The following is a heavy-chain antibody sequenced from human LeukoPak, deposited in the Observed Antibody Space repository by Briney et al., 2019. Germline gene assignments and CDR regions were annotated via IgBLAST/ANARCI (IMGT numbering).Heavy chain of an antibody. CDR2: IKQDGSEK. D-gene: IGHD4-17*01. Sequence: GGSLRLSCAASGFTFSTYSMNWVRQAPGKGLEWVANIKQDGSEKYYVDSVKGRFTISRDNAKNSLYLQMNSLRAEDTAVYYCARVEGGYYGDYLIDYWGQGTLVTVSS. CDR3: ARVEGGYYGDYLIDY. V-gene: IGHV3-7*01. CDR1: GFTFSTYS. J-gene: IGHJ4*02.